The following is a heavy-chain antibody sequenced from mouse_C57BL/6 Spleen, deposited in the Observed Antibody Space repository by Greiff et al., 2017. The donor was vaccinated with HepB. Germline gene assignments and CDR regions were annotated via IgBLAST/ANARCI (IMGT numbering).Heavy chain of an antibody. D-gene: IGHD1-1*01. CDR2: IYPGSGGT. V-gene: IGHV1-54*01. CDR3: TRGGSSYPFAD. CDR1: GYAFTNYL. J-gene: IGHJ3*01. Sequence: QVQLQQSGAELVRPGTSVKVSCKASGYAFTNYLIEWVKQRPGQGLEWIGVIYPGSGGTNYNEKFKGKATLTADKSSSTAYIQLSSLTSEDTAVYFCTRGGSSYPFADWGQGTLVTVSA.